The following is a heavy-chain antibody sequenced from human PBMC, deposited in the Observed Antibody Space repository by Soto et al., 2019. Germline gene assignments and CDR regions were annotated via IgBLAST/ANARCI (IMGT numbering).Heavy chain of an antibody. Sequence: ASVKVSCKASGYTFTRHDINWIRQATGQGLEWIGWVSPNSGNTGYAQKFQGRVTMTRDTSTTTAYMELSSLRSEDTAIYYCAREGLYGSSQDNTFDIWGQGTMVTVSS. J-gene: IGHJ3*02. CDR3: AREGLYGSSQDNTFDI. V-gene: IGHV1-8*01. CDR2: VSPNSGNT. CDR1: GYTFTRHD. D-gene: IGHD6-13*01.